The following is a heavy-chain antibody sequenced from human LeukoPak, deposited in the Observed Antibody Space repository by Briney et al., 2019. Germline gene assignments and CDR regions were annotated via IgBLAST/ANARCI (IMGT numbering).Heavy chain of an antibody. CDR2: INTNTGNP. D-gene: IGHD1-26*01. Sequence: GASVKVSCKASGYTFTSYAMNWVRQAPGQGLEWMGWINTNTGNPTYAQGFTGRFVFSLDTSVSTVYLQISSLKAEDTAVYYCSLSGSQRPLYYFDYWGQGTLVTVSS. CDR3: SLSGSQRPLYYFDY. J-gene: IGHJ4*02. CDR1: GYTFTSYA. V-gene: IGHV7-4-1*02.